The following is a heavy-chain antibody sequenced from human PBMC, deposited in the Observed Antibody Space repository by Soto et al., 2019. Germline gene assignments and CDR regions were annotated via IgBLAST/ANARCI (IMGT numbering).Heavy chain of an antibody. CDR2: IYYSGST. Sequence: EPLSLICTDAGECMSSRSYYRGWIRQPPGKGLEWIGSIYYSGSTYNNPSLRSRVSMSIDTSKDQFSLKLKYVTAADTALYFCERQRTSVVTQAYFDVWGPGSLVTASS. J-gene: IGHJ4*02. D-gene: IGHD2-21*02. CDR3: ERQRTSVVTQAYFDV. V-gene: IGHV4-39*01. CDR1: GECMSSRSYY.